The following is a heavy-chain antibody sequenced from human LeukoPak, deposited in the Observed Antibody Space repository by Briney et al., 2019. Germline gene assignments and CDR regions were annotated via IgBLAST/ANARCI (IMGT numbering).Heavy chain of an antibody. CDR1: GGSISSGDYY. V-gene: IGHV4-30-4*01. CDR2: IYYSGST. J-gene: IGHJ4*02. CDR3: ARGRDIAAAGPVFDY. Sequence: PSANLSLTCTGSGGSISSGDYYWSWIRQPPGKGLECIGYIYYSGSTYYNPSLKSRVTISVDTSKNQFSLKLSSVTAADTAVYYCARGRDIAAAGPVFDYWGQGTLVTVSS. D-gene: IGHD6-13*01.